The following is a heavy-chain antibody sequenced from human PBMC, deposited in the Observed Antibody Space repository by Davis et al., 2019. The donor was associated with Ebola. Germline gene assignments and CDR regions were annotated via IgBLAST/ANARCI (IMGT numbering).Heavy chain of an antibody. Sequence: PGGSLRLSCAASGFTFSSYAMHWVRQAPGKGLEWVAVISYDGSNKYYADSVKGRFTISRDNAKNSLYLQMNSLRAEDTAVYYCVKDRMITFGGVISCAFDIWGQGTMVTVSS. D-gene: IGHD3-16*01. CDR3: VKDRMITFGGVISCAFDI. J-gene: IGHJ3*02. CDR1: GFTFSSYA. CDR2: ISYDGSNK. V-gene: IGHV3-30-3*01.